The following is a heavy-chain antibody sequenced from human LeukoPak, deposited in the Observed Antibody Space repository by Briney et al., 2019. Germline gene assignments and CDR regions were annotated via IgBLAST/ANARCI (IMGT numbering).Heavy chain of an antibody. V-gene: IGHV2-5*01. CDR1: GFSLSTSGVG. CDR3: AHSHSPHSSSWEYYGMDV. D-gene: IGHD6-13*01. J-gene: IGHJ6*02. Sequence: SGPTLVKPTQTLTLTCTFSGFSLSTSGVGVGWIRQPPGKALEWLALIYWNDDKRYSPSLKSRLTITKDTSKNQVVLTMTNMDPVDTATYYCAHSHSPHSSSWEYYGMDVWGQGTTVTVSS. CDR2: IYWNDDK.